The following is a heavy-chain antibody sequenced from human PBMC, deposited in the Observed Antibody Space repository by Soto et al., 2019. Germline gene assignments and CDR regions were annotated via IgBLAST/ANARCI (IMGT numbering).Heavy chain of an antibody. CDR1: GDSINSDKYY. V-gene: IGHV4-39*01. CDR3: ARLEGLATISYYFDF. CDR2: IYYRGNT. D-gene: IGHD3-9*01. Sequence: SETLSLTCSVSGDSINSDKYYWGWIRQPPGKGLEWIGSIYYRGNTYYSPSLQTRVTISLDKSKSQFSLKLTSVTAADSAVYFCARLEGLATISYYFDFWGQGALVTVSS. J-gene: IGHJ4*02.